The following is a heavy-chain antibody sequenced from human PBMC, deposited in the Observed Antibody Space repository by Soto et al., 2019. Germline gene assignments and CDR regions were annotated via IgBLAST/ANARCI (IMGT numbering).Heavy chain of an antibody. CDR1: GFTFSDSY. Sequence: QVQRVESGGGLVKPGGSLRLSCAASGFTFSDSYISWIRQAPGKGLEWVSYSSNSGRTIDYADSEKGRFTITRDNAKNSLHLQMSSLRADDTAVYYWSRVKRYHAGVLASEIWGQGTMVTVSS. V-gene: IGHV3-11*01. CDR2: SSNSGRTI. J-gene: IGHJ3*02. D-gene: IGHD2-2*01. CDR3: SRVKRYHAGVLASEI.